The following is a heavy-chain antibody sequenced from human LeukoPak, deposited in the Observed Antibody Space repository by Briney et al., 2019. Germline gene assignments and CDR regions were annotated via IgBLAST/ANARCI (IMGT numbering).Heavy chain of an antibody. CDR2: ISGSGGST. CDR1: GFTFSSYA. J-gene: IGHJ4*02. CDR3: AKPMVRGVIISPYFDY. D-gene: IGHD3-10*01. V-gene: IGHV3-23*01. Sequence: GGSLRLSCAASGFTFSSYAMSWVRQAPGKGLEWVSAISGSGGSTYYADSVKGRFTISRDNSKNTLYLQMNSLRAEDTAVYYCAKPMVRGVIISPYFDYWGQGTLVTVSS.